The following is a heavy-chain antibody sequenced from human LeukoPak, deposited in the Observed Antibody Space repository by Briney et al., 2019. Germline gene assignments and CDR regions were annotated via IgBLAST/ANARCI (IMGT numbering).Heavy chain of an antibody. J-gene: IGHJ3*02. V-gene: IGHV1-69*01. CDR1: GGTFSSYA. D-gene: IGHD1-26*01. Sequence: SVKVSCKASGGTFSSYAISWVRQAPGQGLEWMGGIIPIFGTANYAQKFQGRVTITADESTSTAYMELSSLRSEDTAVYYCARRTYRDPSGSYTGGAFDIWGQGTMVTVSS. CDR3: ARRTYRDPSGSYTGGAFDI. CDR2: IIPIFGTA.